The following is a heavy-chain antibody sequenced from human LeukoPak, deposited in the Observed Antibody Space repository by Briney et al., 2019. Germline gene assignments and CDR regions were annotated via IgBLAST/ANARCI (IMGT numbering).Heavy chain of an antibody. D-gene: IGHD1-26*01. CDR2: TSDRAGSS. CDR1: GFTFSTYG. J-gene: IGHJ4*02. Sequence: GGSLRLSWVASGFTFSTYGMSWVRQAPGKGLEWVSTTSDRAGSSSYSDSVKGRFTISRNNSKKTLYLQMNSLRAEDTAVYYCANNRIVGITPLDYWGQGTLVIVSS. V-gene: IGHV3-23*01. CDR3: ANNRIVGITPLDY.